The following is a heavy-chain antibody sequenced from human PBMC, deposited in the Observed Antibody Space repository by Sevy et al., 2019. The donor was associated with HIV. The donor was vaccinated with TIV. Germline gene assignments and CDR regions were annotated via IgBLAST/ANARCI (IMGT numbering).Heavy chain of an antibody. V-gene: IGHV4-30-2*01. D-gene: IGHD2-15*01. J-gene: IGHJ4*02. CDR1: GGSLSSGAYS. Sequence: SETLSLTCAVSGGSLSSGAYSWSWIRQPPGKGLEWIGCLYHSGSTYYNQSLKSRVTISVDRSKNQFSLKLSSVTAADTAVYYCARVSGNSEWGYYFDSWGQGTLVTVSS. CDR3: ARVSGNSEWGYYFDS. CDR2: LYHSGST.